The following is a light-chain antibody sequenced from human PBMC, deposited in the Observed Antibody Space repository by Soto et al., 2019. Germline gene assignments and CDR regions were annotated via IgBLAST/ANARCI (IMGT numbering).Light chain of an antibody. V-gene: IGKV1-5*03. J-gene: IGKJ1*01. Sequence: DIQMTQSPSTLSASVGDRLTVTCRASQSISSWLAWYQQKAGKAPKLLTYKASALESGVPSRFSGSGSGTEFTLTISSLEPEDFATYYCQHYNTYPWTFGQGTKVDIK. CDR3: QHYNTYPWT. CDR1: QSISSW. CDR2: KAS.